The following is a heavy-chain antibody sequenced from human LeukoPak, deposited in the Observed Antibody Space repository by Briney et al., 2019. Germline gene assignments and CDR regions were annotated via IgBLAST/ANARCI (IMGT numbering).Heavy chain of an antibody. Sequence: KPSETLSLTCTVSGGSISSYYWSWIRQPPGKGLEWIGYIYYSGSTNYNPSLKSRVTISVDTSKNQFSLKLSSVTAADTAVYYCARHRRPRYSYGLFDYWGQGTLVTVSS. J-gene: IGHJ4*02. CDR3: ARHRRPRYSYGLFDY. D-gene: IGHD5-18*01. CDR1: GGSISSYY. CDR2: IYYSGST. V-gene: IGHV4-59*08.